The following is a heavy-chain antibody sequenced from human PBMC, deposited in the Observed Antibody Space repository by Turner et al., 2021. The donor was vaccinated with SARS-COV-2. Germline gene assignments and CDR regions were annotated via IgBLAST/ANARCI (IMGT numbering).Heavy chain of an antibody. CDR3: ARVVAVAATPANIDY. D-gene: IGHD6-19*01. J-gene: IGHJ4*02. CDR2: ISSSGSTV. V-gene: IGHV3-48*03. CDR1: GFRFSSYE. Sequence: EVQLVESGGGLVQPGRPLRLSCAASGFRFSSYEMNWVRQAPGKGLEWVSYISSSGSTVDHADSVKGRFTIARDNARNSLFLQMNSLRAEDTAVYYCARVVAVAATPANIDYWGQGTLVTVSS.